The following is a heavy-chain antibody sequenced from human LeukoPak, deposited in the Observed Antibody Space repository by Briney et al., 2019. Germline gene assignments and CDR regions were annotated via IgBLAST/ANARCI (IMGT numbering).Heavy chain of an antibody. CDR1: GFTFSSYW. CDR2: IKQDGSEE. D-gene: IGHD1-1*01. Sequence: GGSLRLSCAASGFTFSSYWMSWVRQAPGKGLEWVANIKQDGSEEVYVDSVKGRFTISRDNSKNTLYLQMNSLRAEDTAVYYCANPTGTFGYFDYWGQGTLVTVSS. J-gene: IGHJ4*02. CDR3: ANPTGTFGYFDY. V-gene: IGHV3-7*05.